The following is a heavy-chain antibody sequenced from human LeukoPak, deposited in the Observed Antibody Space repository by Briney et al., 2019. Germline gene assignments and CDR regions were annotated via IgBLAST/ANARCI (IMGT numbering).Heavy chain of an antibody. J-gene: IGHJ5*01. CDR1: GGSISGSNYY. V-gene: IGHV4-39*02. CDR3: ARRVGFYGSGSLNYFDP. Sequence: SETLSLTCTVSGGSISGSNYYWGWIRQPPGKGLEWIGVVYYSGSTYYSSSFKSRVTISVDTSKNHFVLNLTSVTAADTAVYFCARRVGFYGSGSLNYFDPWGQGILVSVSS. CDR2: VYYSGST. D-gene: IGHD3-10*01.